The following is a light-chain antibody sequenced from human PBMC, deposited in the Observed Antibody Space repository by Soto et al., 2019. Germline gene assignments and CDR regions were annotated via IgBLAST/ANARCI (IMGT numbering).Light chain of an antibody. Sequence: EIVMTQSPATLSVSPGERATLSCRASQSVSSNLAWYQQNPGQAPRLLIYGAFTRANGIPARFSGSGSGTEFTLTISSLQSEDFAIYYCQQYKNWPPLTFGGGTKVEIK. V-gene: IGKV3-15*01. CDR3: QQYKNWPPLT. CDR2: GAF. J-gene: IGKJ4*01. CDR1: QSVSSN.